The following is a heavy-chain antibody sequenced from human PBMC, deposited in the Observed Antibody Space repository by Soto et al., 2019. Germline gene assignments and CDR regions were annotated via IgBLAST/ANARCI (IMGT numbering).Heavy chain of an antibody. CDR1: GGSINSRSSY. J-gene: IGHJ4*02. D-gene: IGHD3-3*01. CDR3: AKTGFWSDYRGADC. Sequence: PSETLSLTCTVSGGSINSRSSYWGWIRQPPGKGLEWIGSINYSGSTYYNPSLKSRITISVDTSKNQFSLKLSSVTAADTAVYFCAKTGFWSDYRGADCWGLGTLVTVSS. CDR2: INYSGST. V-gene: IGHV4-39*01.